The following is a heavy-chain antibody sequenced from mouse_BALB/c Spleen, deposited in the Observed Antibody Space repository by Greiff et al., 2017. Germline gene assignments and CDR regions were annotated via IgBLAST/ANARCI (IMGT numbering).Heavy chain of an antibody. J-gene: IGHJ3*01. V-gene: IGHV1-12*01. CDR2: IYPGNGDT. Sequence: LQQPGAELVKPGASVKMSCKASGYTFTSYNMHWVKQTPGQGLEWIGAIYPGNGDTSYNQKFKGKATLTADKSSSTAYMQLSSLTSEDSAVYYCARGGYGSTWFAYWGQGTLVTVSA. CDR3: ARGGYGSTWFAY. D-gene: IGHD1-1*01. CDR1: GYTFTSYN.